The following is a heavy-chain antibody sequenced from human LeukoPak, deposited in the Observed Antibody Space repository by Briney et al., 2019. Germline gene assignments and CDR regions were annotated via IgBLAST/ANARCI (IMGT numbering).Heavy chain of an antibody. CDR3: VRDGYSYGFMLAFDI. V-gene: IGHV3-74*01. Sequence: GGSLRLSCAASGFTFSGYWMPWVRQAPGKGLVWVSRINSDGSSTSYADSVKGRFTISRDSAKNTLYLQMNSLRAEDTAVYYCVRDGYSYGFMLAFDIWGLGTRVTVSS. D-gene: IGHD5-18*01. CDR2: INSDGSST. J-gene: IGHJ3*02. CDR1: GFTFSGYW.